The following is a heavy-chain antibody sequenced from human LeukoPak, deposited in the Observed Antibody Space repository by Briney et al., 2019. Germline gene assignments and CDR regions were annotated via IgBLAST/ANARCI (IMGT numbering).Heavy chain of an antibody. V-gene: IGHV4-38-2*02. J-gene: IGHJ5*02. CDR3: ARTPLRGATFFTSYPNWFDT. CDR2: IYESGST. D-gene: IGHD3-10*01. CDR1: GYSISSGYY. Sequence: PSKTLSLTCTVSGYSISSGYYWGWIWQPPGKGLEWIGSIYESGSTYYNPSLKSRVTISVDTSKNQFSLRLSSVTVADTAVYYCARTPLRGATFFTSYPNWFDTWGQGTLVTVSS.